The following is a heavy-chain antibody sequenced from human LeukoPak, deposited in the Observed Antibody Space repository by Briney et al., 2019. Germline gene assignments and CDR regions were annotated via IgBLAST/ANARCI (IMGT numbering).Heavy chain of an antibody. CDR3: ARRPNYYGSGGYYHMDV. V-gene: IGHV1-18*01. J-gene: IGHJ6*03. CDR2: ISAYNGNT. D-gene: IGHD3-10*01. Sequence: GASVKVSCKASGYTFTSYGISWVRQAPGQGLEWMGWISAYNGNTNYAQKLQGRVTMTTDTSTSTAYMELRSLRSDDTAVYYCARRPNYYGSGGYYHMDVWGKGATVTVSS. CDR1: GYTFTSYG.